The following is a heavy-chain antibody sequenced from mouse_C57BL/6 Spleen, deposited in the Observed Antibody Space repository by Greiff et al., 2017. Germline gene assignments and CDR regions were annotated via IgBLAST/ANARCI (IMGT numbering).Heavy chain of an antibody. CDR3: ARVWDYYAMDY. V-gene: IGHV3-6*01. Sequence: EVKLVESGPGLVKPSQSLSLTCSVTGYSITSGYYWNWIRQFPGNKLEWMGYISYDGSNNYNPSLKNRISITRDTSKNQFFLKLNSVTTEDTATYYYARVWDYYAMDYWGQGTSVTVSS. J-gene: IGHJ4*01. CDR2: ISYDGSN. CDR1: GYSITSGYY.